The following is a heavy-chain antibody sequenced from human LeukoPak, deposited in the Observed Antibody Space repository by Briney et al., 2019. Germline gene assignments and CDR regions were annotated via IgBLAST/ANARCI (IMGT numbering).Heavy chain of an antibody. Sequence: GASVKVSCKASGYTFIGYYIHWVRQAPGQGLEWMGSVNPNSGVTNYAQKLQGRVTMTTDTSTSTAYMELRSLRSDDTAVYYCARDNPDSVYYEHPYYFDYWGQGTLVTVSS. J-gene: IGHJ4*02. V-gene: IGHV1-2*02. D-gene: IGHD3-22*01. CDR2: VNPNSGVT. CDR3: ARDNPDSVYYEHPYYFDY. CDR1: GYTFIGYY.